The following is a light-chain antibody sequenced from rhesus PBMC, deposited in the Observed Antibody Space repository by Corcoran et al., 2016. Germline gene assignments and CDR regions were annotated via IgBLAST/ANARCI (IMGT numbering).Light chain of an antibody. CDR2: SAS. CDR3: LQHNSYPFT. J-gene: IGKJ3*01. CDR1: QGISSY. V-gene: IGKV1-28*01. Sequence: DIQMTQSPSSLPASVGDTVTITCRASQGISSYLNWFQQKPGKAPTLLIYSASSLESGVPSRFSGSGSGTEFTLTISSLQPEDFAAYYCLQHNSYPFTFGPGTKLDIK.